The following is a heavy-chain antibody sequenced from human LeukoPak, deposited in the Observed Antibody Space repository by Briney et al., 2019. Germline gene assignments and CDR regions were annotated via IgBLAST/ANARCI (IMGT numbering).Heavy chain of an antibody. CDR2: IGTSSSTI. J-gene: IGHJ4*02. D-gene: IGHD4-23*01. CDR1: GFTFSSYS. Sequence: GGSLRLACAASGFTFSSYSMNWVRQAPGKGLEWVSYIGTSSSTIYYADSVKGRFTISRHNAKNSLYLQMNSLRDEDTAVYYCARHDYGGNSGDYWGQGTLVTVSS. V-gene: IGHV3-48*02. CDR3: ARHDYGGNSGDY.